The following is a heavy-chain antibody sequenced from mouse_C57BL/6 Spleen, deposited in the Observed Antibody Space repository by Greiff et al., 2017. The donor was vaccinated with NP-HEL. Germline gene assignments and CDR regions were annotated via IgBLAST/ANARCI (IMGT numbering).Heavy chain of an antibody. J-gene: IGHJ3*01. CDR1: GYTFTSYW. CDR3: ASRGITTVPFAY. V-gene: IGHV1-64*01. D-gene: IGHD1-1*01. Sequence: QVQLKQPGAELVKPGASVKLSCKASGYTFTSYWMHWVKQRPGQGLEWIGMIHPNSGSTNYNEKFKSKATLTVDKSSSTAYMQLSSLTSEDSAVYYCASRGITTVPFAYWGQGTLVTVSA. CDR2: IHPNSGST.